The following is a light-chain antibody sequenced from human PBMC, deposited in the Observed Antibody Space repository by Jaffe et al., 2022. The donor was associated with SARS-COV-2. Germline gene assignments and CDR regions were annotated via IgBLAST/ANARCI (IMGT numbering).Light chain of an antibody. CDR1: QGLNSD. V-gene: IGKV1-33*01. J-gene: IGKJ5*01. CDR2: AAS. CDR3: LQYRDYPRT. Sequence: DIQMTQSPSSLSASVGDRVTITCQASQGLNSDLNWYQQRPGEAPRLLIYAASNLETGVPSRFTGSESGTHFTFTISSLQPEDVATYYCLQYRDYPRTFGQGTRLDLK.